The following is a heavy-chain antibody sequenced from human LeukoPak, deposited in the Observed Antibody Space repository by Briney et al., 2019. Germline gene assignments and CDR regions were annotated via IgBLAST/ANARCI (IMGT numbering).Heavy chain of an antibody. J-gene: IGHJ4*02. D-gene: IGHD3-10*01. CDR2: ISYSGGST. CDR3: ARNLGFYGSGSSFY. Sequence: GGSLRLSCAASGFTFSSYAMSWVRQAPGKGLEWVSAISYSGGSTYYADSVRGRFTISRDNSQNTLYLQMNSLRAEDTAVYYCARNLGFYGSGSSFYWGQGTLVTVSS. V-gene: IGHV3-23*01. CDR1: GFTFSSYA.